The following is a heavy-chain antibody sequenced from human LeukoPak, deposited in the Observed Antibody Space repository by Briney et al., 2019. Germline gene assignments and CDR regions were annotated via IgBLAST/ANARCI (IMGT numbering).Heavy chain of an antibody. D-gene: IGHD6-13*01. CDR3: ARDKYSSSWYVSDY. Sequence: GGSLRLSCAASGFTFSSYWMSWVRQAPGKGLEWVANIKQDGSEKYYVDSVKGRFTISRDNAKNSLYLQMNSLRAEDTAVYYCARDKYSSSWYVSDYWGQGTLVTVSS. V-gene: IGHV3-7*01. CDR1: GFTFSSYW. J-gene: IGHJ4*02. CDR2: IKQDGSEK.